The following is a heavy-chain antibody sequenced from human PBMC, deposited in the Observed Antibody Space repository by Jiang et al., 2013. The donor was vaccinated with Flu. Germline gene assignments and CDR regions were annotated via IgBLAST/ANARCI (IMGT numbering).Heavy chain of an antibody. CDR2: INTNTGNP. Sequence: SVKVSCKASGYTFTSYAMNWVRQAPGQGLEWMGWINTNTGNPTYAQGFTGRFVFSLDTSVSTAYLQISSLKAEDTAVYYCARDMDSSGWAPPGYWGQGTLVTVSS. CDR3: ARDMDSSGWAPPGY. D-gene: IGHD6-19*01. J-gene: IGHJ4*02. CDR1: GYTFTSYA. V-gene: IGHV7-4-1*02.